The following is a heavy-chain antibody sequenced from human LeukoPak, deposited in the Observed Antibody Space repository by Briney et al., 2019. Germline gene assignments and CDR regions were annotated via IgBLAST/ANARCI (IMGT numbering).Heavy chain of an antibody. CDR3: AREHCSSTSCYGPSRVFDY. Sequence: SGGSLRLSCAASGFTFSSYAMHWVRQAPGKGLERVAVISYDGSNKYYADSVKGRFTISRDNSKNTLYLQMNSLRAEDTAVYYCAREHCSSTSCYGPSRVFDYWGQGTLVTVSS. J-gene: IGHJ4*02. V-gene: IGHV3-30-3*01. CDR2: ISYDGSNK. CDR1: GFTFSSYA. D-gene: IGHD2-2*01.